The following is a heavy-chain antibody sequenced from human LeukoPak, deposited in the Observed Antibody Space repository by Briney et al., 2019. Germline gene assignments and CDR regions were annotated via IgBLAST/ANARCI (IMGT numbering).Heavy chain of an antibody. D-gene: IGHD6-13*01. CDR1: GGSFSGYY. V-gene: IGHV4-34*01. J-gene: IGHJ4*02. Sequence: PSETLSLTCAVYGGSFSGYYWSWIRQPPGKGLEWIGEINHSGSTNYNPSLKSRVTISVDTSKNQFSLKLSSVTAADTAVYYCARGVNRSSPIHQNYFDYWGQGTLVTVSS. CDR3: ARGVNRSSPIHQNYFDY. CDR2: INHSGST.